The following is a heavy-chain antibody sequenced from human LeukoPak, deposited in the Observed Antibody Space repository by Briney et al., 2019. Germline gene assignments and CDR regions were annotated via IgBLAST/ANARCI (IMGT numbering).Heavy chain of an antibody. Sequence: SQTLSLTCTVSGGSITFGSYYWTWIRQPAGKGLEWLGRIYTSGRTYYNPSLRSRVTISMDTSMNQFSLRLNSVTAADMAVYYCARARVIPASFDDWGQGTLVTVSS. J-gene: IGHJ4*02. CDR2: IYTSGRT. CDR1: GGSITFGSYY. V-gene: IGHV4-61*02. CDR3: ARARVIPASFDD. D-gene: IGHD3-16*02.